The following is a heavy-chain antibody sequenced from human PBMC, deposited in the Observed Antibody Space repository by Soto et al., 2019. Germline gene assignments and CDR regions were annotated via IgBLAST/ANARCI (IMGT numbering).Heavy chain of an antibody. CDR2: IYYSGST. Sequence: PSETLSLTCTVSGGSISSYYWSWIRQPPGKGLEWIGYIYYSGSTNYNPSLKSRVTISVDTSKNQFSLKLSSVTAADTAVYYCARGKYSSSPDYYYYYYMDVWGKGTTVTSP. CDR3: ARGKYSSSPDYYYYYYMDV. J-gene: IGHJ6*03. D-gene: IGHD6-6*01. V-gene: IGHV4-59*01. CDR1: GGSISSYY.